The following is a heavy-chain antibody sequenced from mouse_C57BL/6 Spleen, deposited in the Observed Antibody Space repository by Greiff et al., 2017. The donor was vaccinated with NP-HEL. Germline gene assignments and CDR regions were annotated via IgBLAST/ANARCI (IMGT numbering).Heavy chain of an antibody. CDR3: AREGYYDYDRAWFAY. V-gene: IGHV1-82*01. D-gene: IGHD2-4*01. J-gene: IGHJ3*01. CDR2: IYPGDGDT. Sequence: QVQLKESGPELVKPGASVKISCKASGYAFSSSWMNWVKQRPGKGLEWIGRIYPGDGDTNYNGKFKGKATLTADKSSSTAYRQLSSLTSEDSAVYFCAREGYYDYDRAWFAYWGQGTLVTVSA. CDR1: GYAFSSSW.